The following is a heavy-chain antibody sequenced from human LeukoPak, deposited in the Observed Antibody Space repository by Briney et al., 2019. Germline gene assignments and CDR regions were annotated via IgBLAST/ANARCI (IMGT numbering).Heavy chain of an antibody. V-gene: IGHV3-48*04. D-gene: IGHD6-13*01. CDR1: GFTFSSYA. J-gene: IGHJ4*02. CDR3: ASLTKQQLDVFDY. Sequence: PGGSLRLSCAASGFTFSSYAMSWVRQAPGKGLEWVSYISSSGSTIYYADSVKGRFTISRDNAKNSLYLQMNSLRAEDTAVYYCASLTKQQLDVFDYWGQGTLVTVSS. CDR2: ISSSGSTI.